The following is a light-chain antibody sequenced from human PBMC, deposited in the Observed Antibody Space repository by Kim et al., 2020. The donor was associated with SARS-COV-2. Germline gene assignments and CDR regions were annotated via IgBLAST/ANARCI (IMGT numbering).Light chain of an antibody. CDR2: ASS. Sequence: DIQMTQSPSSLSASVGDRVIITCRASQGITNSLAWFQQRPGKAPKSLIYASSILQSGVPSRFSGSGSGTDFTLTISSLQSEDFGTYYCQQYKNYPFTFGGGTKVEI. CDR3: QQYKNYPFT. CDR1: QGITNS. J-gene: IGKJ4*01. V-gene: IGKV1-16*01.